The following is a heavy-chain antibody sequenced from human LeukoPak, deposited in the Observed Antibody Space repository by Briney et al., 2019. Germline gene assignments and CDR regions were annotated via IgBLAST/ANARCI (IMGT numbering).Heavy chain of an antibody. J-gene: IGHJ4*02. CDR1: GFTFSSSA. V-gene: IGHV3-23*01. CDR3: AKQLGYCSDGSCYFPY. D-gene: IGHD2-15*01. Sequence: GGSLRLSCAASGFTFSSSAMSWVRQAPRKGLEWVSAVSNNGGYTYYADSVQGRFTISRDNSKSTLCLQMNSLRVEDTAVYYCAKQLGYCSDGSCYFPYWGQGTLVTVSS. CDR2: VSNNGGYT.